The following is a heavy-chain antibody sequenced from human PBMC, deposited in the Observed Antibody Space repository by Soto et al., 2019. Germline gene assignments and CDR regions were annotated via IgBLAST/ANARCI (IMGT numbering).Heavy chain of an antibody. V-gene: IGHV4-59*01. D-gene: IGHD1-26*01. CDR3: ARGGAMMAYYFDY. CDR1: GGSISSYY. Sequence: QVQLQESGPGLVKPSETLSLTCTVSGGSISSYYWSWIRHPPGKGLEWIGYIYYSGSTNYNPSLKSRVTISVDTSKNQFSLKLSSVTAADTAVYYCARGGAMMAYYFDYWGQGTLVTVSS. CDR2: IYYSGST. J-gene: IGHJ4*02.